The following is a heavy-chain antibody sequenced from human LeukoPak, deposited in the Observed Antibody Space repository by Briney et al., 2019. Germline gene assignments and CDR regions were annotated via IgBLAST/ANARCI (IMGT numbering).Heavy chain of an antibody. J-gene: IGHJ4*02. D-gene: IGHD4-17*01. CDR1: GFTFSSYE. CDR3: ARGATAETRHLDY. Sequence: GGSLRLSCAASGFTFSSYEINWVRQAPGKGLEWVSIISASGDDIHYADSLKGRFTISRDNTKNSVYLQMNSLRDDDTAVYYCARGATAETRHLDYWGQGTLVTVSS. V-gene: IGHV3-48*03. CDR2: ISASGDDI.